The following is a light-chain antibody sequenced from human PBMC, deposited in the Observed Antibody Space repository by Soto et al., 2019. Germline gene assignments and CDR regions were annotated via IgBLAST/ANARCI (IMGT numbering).Light chain of an antibody. CDR1: QSVSHNH. CDR2: VAS. J-gene: IGKJ2*01. V-gene: IGKV3-20*01. CDR3: QDYGSSPYT. Sequence: EIVLTQSPGTLSLSPGERATLSCRASQSVSHNHLAWYQQKPGQAPRLLIYVASNRATAFPDRFSGSGSGTDFTLPISRLEPEDFAVYYCQDYGSSPYTFGQGTKLEIK.